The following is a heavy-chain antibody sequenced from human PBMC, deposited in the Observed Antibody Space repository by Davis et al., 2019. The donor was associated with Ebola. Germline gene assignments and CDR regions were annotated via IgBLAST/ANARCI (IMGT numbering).Heavy chain of an antibody. CDR3: ARDPHPMVRGVIYYGMDV. Sequence: PGGSLRLSCAASGFTFSSYGMHWVRQAPGKGLEWVSYISSSSSYTNYADSVKGRFTISRDNSKNTLYLQMNSLRAEDTAVYYCARDPHPMVRGVIYYGMDVWGKGTTVTVSS. CDR1: GFTFSSYG. D-gene: IGHD3-10*01. V-gene: IGHV3-21*05. CDR2: ISSSSSYT. J-gene: IGHJ6*04.